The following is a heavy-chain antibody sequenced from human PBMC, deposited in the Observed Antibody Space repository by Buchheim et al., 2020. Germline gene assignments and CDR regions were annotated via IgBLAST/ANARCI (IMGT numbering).Heavy chain of an antibody. CDR1: GGSFSGYY. CDR2: INHSGST. J-gene: IGHJ6*02. Sequence: QVQLQQWGAGLLKPSETLSLTCAVYGGSFSGYYWSWIRQPPGKGLEWIGEINHSGSTNYNPSLKSRVTISVDPSKNQFYLKLSSVTAADTAVYYCARYRVGYGSGSYSSIYYYGMDVWGQGTT. D-gene: IGHD3-10*01. CDR3: ARYRVGYGSGSYSSIYYYGMDV. V-gene: IGHV4-34*01.